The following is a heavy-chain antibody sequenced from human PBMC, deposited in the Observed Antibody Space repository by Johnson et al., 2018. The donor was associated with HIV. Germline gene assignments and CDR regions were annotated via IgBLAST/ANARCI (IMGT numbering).Heavy chain of an antibody. CDR2: ISFDGTKK. J-gene: IGHJ3*02. CDR3: ARDPRADAFDI. V-gene: IGHV3-30*01. CDR1: GFTFSDYA. Sequence: QVQLVEFGGGVVQPGRSLRLSCRASGFTFSDYAIHWVRQSPGKGLEWVAAISFDGTKKYYADSVKGRFTTSRDNFKNTLYLQMNSLRTDDTDVYYCARDPRADAFDIWGQGTMVTVSS.